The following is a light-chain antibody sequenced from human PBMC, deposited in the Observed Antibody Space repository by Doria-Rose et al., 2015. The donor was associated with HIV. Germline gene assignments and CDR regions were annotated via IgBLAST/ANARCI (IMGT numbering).Light chain of an antibody. CDR3: QQYGSSLPYT. CDR1: RSVTSNY. CDR2: GAS. J-gene: IGKJ2*01. Sequence: TQSPGTLSLSPGERATLSCRASRSVTSNYLAWYQQKPGQAPRLVIYGASSRATGIPDRFSGSGSGTDFTLTISRLEPGDFAVYYCQQYGSSLPYTFGQGTKLDIK. V-gene: IGKV3-20*01.